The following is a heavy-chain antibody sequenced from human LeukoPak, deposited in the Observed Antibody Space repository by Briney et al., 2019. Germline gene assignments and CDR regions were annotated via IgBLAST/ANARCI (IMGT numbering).Heavy chain of an antibody. J-gene: IGHJ4*02. CDR2: IGSDGSKK. Sequence: PGRSLRLSCVASGFMFSDHAFHWVRQSPDKGLEWVALIGSDGSKKYYADSVQDRFTVSRDNSRNTLFLQMNSLTVEDTAVYYCARDGRGWLQLEAFFDHWGQGTLVTVSS. CDR1: GFMFSDHA. D-gene: IGHD5-24*01. CDR3: ARDGRGWLQLEAFFDH. V-gene: IGHV3-30*04.